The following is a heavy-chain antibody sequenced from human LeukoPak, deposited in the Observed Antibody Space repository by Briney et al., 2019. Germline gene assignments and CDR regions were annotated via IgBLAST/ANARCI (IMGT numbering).Heavy chain of an antibody. CDR3: ARLPSYYYDSSGYPYFDY. CDR1: EFTFSSYS. D-gene: IGHD3-22*01. CDR2: ITNSGNSK. V-gene: IGHV3-48*01. J-gene: IGHJ4*02. Sequence: GGSLRLSCAASEFTFSSYSMNWVRQAPGKGLEWVSYITNSGNSKSYADSVKGRFAISRDNTKNSLYLQMNGLRAEDTAVYYCARLPSYYYDSSGYPYFDYWGQGTLVTVSS.